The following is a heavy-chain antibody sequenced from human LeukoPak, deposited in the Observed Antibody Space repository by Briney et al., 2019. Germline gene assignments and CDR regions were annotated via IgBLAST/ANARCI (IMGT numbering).Heavy chain of an antibody. Sequence: GASVKVSCGASGYTFTGYYMHWVRQAPGQGLEWMGWINPNSGGTNYAQKFQGRVTMTRDTSISTAYMELSRLRSDDTAVYYCAREGVDWNHSVYYFDYWGQGTLVTVPS. CDR1: GYTFTGYY. D-gene: IGHD1-1*01. J-gene: IGHJ4*02. CDR3: AREGVDWNHSVYYFDY. V-gene: IGHV1-2*02. CDR2: INPNSGGT.